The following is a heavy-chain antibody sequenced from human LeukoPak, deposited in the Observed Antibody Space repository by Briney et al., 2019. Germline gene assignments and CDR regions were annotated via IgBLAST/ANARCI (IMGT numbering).Heavy chain of an antibody. V-gene: IGHV4-34*01. CDR2: INHGGST. Sequence: PSETLSLTCAVYGGSFSGYYWSWIRQPPGKGLEWIGEINHGGSTNYNPSLKSRVTISVDTSKNQFSLKLSSVTAADTAVYYCARGPSYYGGNSVRAFDIWGQGTMVTVSS. D-gene: IGHD4-23*01. J-gene: IGHJ3*02. CDR1: GGSFSGYY. CDR3: ARGPSYYGGNSVRAFDI.